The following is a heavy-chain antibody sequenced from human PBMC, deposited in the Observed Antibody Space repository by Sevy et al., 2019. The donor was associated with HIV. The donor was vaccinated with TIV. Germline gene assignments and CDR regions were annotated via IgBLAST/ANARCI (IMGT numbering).Heavy chain of an antibody. CDR3: AREGHSSGRAGIFNI. CDR1: GFTFSNYW. Sequence: GGSLRLSCAASGFTFSNYWMSWVRQAPGKGLEWVALNSFDGTTNFNGDSMKGRFTVSRDNSKNTLYLQMNSLRDDDTALYYCAREGHSSGRAGIFNIWGPGTMVTVSS. J-gene: IGHJ3*02. V-gene: IGHV3-30*03. D-gene: IGHD3-22*01. CDR2: NSFDGTTN.